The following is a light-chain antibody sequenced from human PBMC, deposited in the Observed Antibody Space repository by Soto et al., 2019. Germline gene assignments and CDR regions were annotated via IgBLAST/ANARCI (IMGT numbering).Light chain of an antibody. CDR1: SSDVGGYNY. CDR2: DVR. V-gene: IGLV2-14*01. J-gene: IGLJ2*01. CDR3: SSYTSSSPVI. Sequence: QSVLTQPASVSGSPGQSITISCTGTSSDVGGYNYISWYQQHPGKAPKFIIYDVRNRPSGVSNRFSGSRSGNTASLTISGLQAEDEADYYCSSYTSSSPVIFCGGTKLTVL.